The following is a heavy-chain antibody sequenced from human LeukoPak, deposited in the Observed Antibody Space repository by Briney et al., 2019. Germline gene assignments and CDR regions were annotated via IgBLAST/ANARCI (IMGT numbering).Heavy chain of an antibody. J-gene: IGHJ4*02. Sequence: GGSLRLSCAASGFTFSSYSMNWVRQAPGKGLEWVSSISSSSSYIYYADSVKGRFTISRDNAKNSLYLQMNSLRAEETAVYYCARDGYSSSWYLNWGQGTLVTVSS. V-gene: IGHV3-21*01. D-gene: IGHD6-13*01. CDR2: ISSSSSYI. CDR3: ARDGYSSSWYLN. CDR1: GFTFSSYS.